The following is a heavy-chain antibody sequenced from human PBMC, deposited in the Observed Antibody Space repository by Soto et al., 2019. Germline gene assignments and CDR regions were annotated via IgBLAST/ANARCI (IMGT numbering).Heavy chain of an antibody. CDR3: ATHTGRLRNWFDP. V-gene: IGHV1-69*13. J-gene: IGHJ5*02. Sequence: SVKVSCKASGGTFSSYAISWVRQAPGQGLEWMGGIIPIFGTANYAQKFQGRVTITADESTSTAYMELSSLRSDDTAVYYCATHTGRLRNWFDPWGQGTLVTVSS. CDR2: IIPIFGTA. CDR1: GGTFSSYA. D-gene: IGHD4-17*01.